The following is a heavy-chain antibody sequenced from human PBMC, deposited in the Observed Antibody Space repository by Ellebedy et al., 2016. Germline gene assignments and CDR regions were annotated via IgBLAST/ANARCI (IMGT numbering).Heavy chain of an antibody. V-gene: IGHV3-7*01. D-gene: IGHD2-2*01. J-gene: IGHJ6*03. CDR2: IKQDGSEK. CDR1: GFTFSSYW. Sequence: GGSLRLSXAASGFTFSSYWMSWVRQAPGKGLEWVANIKQDGSEKYYVDSVKGRFTISRDNAKNSLYLQMNSLRAEDTAVYYCARDQRLPSVVPAAIIYYYYYMDVWGKGTTVTVSS. CDR3: ARDQRLPSVVPAAIIYYYYYMDV.